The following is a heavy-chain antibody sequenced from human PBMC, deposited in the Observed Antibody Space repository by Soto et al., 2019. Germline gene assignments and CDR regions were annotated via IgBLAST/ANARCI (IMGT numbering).Heavy chain of an antibody. V-gene: IGHV4-30-2*01. D-gene: IGHD3-3*01. CDR3: ARERDFDFWTRQTLYYFGLDV. CDR2: ISHSGST. Sequence: SETLSLTCSVSGGSVSDKTYYWSWIRQPPGKGLEWIGYISHSGSTYYNPSLKSRVTISVDRSKNQFSLKLNSVTAADTAVYYCARERDFDFWTRQTLYYFGLDVWGQGTPVTVSS. J-gene: IGHJ6*02. CDR1: GGSVSDKTYY.